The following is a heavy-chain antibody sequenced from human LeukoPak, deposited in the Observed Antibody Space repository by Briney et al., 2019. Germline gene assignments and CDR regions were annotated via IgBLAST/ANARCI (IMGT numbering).Heavy chain of an antibody. D-gene: IGHD3-3*01. J-gene: IGHJ5*02. CDR2: ISAYNGNT. CDR1: GYTFTSYG. V-gene: IGHV1-18*01. CDR3: ARGDYDFWSGLNWFAP. Sequence: VASVKVSCKASGYTFTSYGISWVRQAPGQGLEGMGWISAYNGNTNYAQKLQGRVTMTTDTSTRTAYMELRSLRSDDTAVYSCARGDYDFWSGLNWFAPWGQGTLVTVSS.